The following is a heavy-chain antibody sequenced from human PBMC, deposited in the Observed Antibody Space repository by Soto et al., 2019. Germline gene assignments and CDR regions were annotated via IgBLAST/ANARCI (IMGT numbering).Heavy chain of an antibody. CDR2: INHSGST. D-gene: IGHD2-15*01. V-gene: IGHV4-34*01. J-gene: IGHJ4*02. CDR3: ARGGGCSGGSCYTTPFDY. Sequence: SETLSLTCAVYGGSFSGYYWSWIRQPPGKGLEWIGEINHSGSTNYNPSLKSRVTISVDTSKNQFSLKLSSVTAADTAVYYCARGGGCSGGSCYTTPFDYWGQGTLVTVSS. CDR1: GGSFSGYY.